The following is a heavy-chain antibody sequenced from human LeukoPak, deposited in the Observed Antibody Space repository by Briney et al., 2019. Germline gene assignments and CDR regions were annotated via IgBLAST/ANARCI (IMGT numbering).Heavy chain of an antibody. V-gene: IGHV3-7*01. CDR1: GFTFSSYW. J-gene: IGHJ4*02. Sequence: PGGSLGLSCAASGFTFSSYWMSWVRQAPGKGLEWVANIKQDGSEKYYVDSVKGRFTISRDNAKNSLYLQMNSLRAEDTAVYYCARSGLFTFGGVIVPFDYWGQGTLVTVSS. CDR2: IKQDGSEK. CDR3: ARSGLFTFGGVIVPFDY. D-gene: IGHD3-16*02.